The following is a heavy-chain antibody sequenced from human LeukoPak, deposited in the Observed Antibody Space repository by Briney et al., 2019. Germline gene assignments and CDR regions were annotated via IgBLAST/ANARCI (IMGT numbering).Heavy chain of an antibody. D-gene: IGHD5-18*01. J-gene: IGHJ4*02. Sequence: PSETLSLTCTVSGGSISSYYWSWIRQPPGKGLEWIGDIYYSGSTNYNPSLKSRVTISVDTSKNQFSLKLSSVTAADTAVYYCAKDYAVVGYSYGYKAYWGQGTLVTVSS. CDR2: IYYSGST. V-gene: IGHV4-59*01. CDR1: GGSISSYY. CDR3: AKDYAVVGYSYGYKAY.